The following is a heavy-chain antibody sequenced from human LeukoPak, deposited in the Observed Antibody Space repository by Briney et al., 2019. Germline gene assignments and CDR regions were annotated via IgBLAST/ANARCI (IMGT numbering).Heavy chain of an antibody. Sequence: ASVKVSCKASGYTFTSYVISCVRQAPGQGLEWMGWISAYNGNTNYAQKLQGRVSMTTDTSTSTAYMELRSLRSDDTAVYYCATGRAAAGSFDYWGQGTLVTVSS. D-gene: IGHD6-13*01. CDR3: ATGRAAAGSFDY. J-gene: IGHJ4*02. CDR2: ISAYNGNT. CDR1: GYTFTSYV. V-gene: IGHV1-18*01.